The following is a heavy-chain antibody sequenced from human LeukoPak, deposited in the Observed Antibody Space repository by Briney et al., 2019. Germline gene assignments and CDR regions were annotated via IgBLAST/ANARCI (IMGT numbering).Heavy chain of an antibody. V-gene: IGHV4-4*07. CDR2: IYTSGST. Sequence: PSETLSLTCTVSGGSISSYYWSWIRQPAGKGLEWIGRIYTSGSTNYNPSLKSRVTISVDTSKNQFSLKLSSVTAADTAVYYCARGYDILTANWFDPWGQGTLVTVSS. J-gene: IGHJ5*02. CDR3: ARGYDILTANWFDP. CDR1: GGSISSYY. D-gene: IGHD3-9*01.